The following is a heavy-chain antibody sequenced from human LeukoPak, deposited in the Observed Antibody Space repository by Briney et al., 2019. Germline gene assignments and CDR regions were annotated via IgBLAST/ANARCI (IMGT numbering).Heavy chain of an antibody. V-gene: IGHV4-59*08. CDR2: IYYSGST. Sequence: PSETLSLTCTVSGGSISSYYWSWIRQPPGKGLEWIGYIYYSGSTNYNPSLKSRVTISVDTSKNQFSLKLSSVTAADTAVYYCARLQAGLGWFDPWGQGTLVTVSS. CDR3: ARLQAGLGWFDP. D-gene: IGHD3/OR15-3a*01. J-gene: IGHJ5*02. CDR1: GGSISSYY.